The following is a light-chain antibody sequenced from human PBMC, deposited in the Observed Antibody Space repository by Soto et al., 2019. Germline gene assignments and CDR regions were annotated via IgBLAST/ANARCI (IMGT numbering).Light chain of an antibody. CDR1: ALPKQY. Sequence: SYELTQPPSVSVSPGQTARITCFGDALPKQYAYWYHQKPGQAPVLVIYKDSERPSGIPERFSGSSSGTTVTLTISGVQAEDEADYYCQSADSSGTYVVFGGGTKLTVL. CDR2: KDS. CDR3: QSADSSGTYVV. J-gene: IGLJ2*01. V-gene: IGLV3-25*03.